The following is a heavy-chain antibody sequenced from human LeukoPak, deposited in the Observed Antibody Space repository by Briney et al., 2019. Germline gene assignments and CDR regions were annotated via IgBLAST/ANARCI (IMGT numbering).Heavy chain of an antibody. CDR2: IYYSGST. CDR3: ARAGLLLAFDI. D-gene: IGHD3-22*01. J-gene: IGHJ3*02. Sequence: SETLSLTCTVSGGFISSGGYYWSWIRQHPGKGLEWIGYIYYSGSTYYNPSLKSRVTISVDTSKNQFSLKLSSVTAADTAVYYCARAGLLLAFDIWGQGTMVTVSS. V-gene: IGHV4-31*03. CDR1: GGFISSGGYY.